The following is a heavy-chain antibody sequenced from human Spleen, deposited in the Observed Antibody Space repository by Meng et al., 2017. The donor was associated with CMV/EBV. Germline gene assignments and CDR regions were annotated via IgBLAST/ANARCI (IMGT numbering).Heavy chain of an antibody. CDR2: ISYDGSNK. CDR3: ARDRGDY. V-gene: IGHV3-30-3*01. Sequence: QVRRVEFGGVVVQPWGSLRLSCAASGFTFSGYAMHWVRQAPGKGLEWVAVISYDGSNKYYADSVKGRFTISRDNSKNTLYLQMNSLRAEDTAVYYCARDRGDYWGQGTLVTVSS. CDR1: GFTFSGYA. J-gene: IGHJ4*02.